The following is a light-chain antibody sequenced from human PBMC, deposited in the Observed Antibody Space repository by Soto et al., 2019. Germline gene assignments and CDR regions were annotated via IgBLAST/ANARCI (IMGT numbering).Light chain of an antibody. J-gene: IGKJ1*01. CDR3: HQYVSWT. CDR1: QSVSSSY. V-gene: IGKV3-20*01. Sequence: EIVLTQSPGTLSFSPGERAXXXXGASQSVSSSYLAWFQQKPGQAPRLLIYGASTRATDIPDRFTGSGSGTDFTLTISRLEPEDFAVYYCHQYVSWTFGQGTKVDIK. CDR2: GAS.